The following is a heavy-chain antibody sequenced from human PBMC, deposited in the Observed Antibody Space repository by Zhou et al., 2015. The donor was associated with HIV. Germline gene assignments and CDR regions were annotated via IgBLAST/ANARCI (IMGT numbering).Heavy chain of an antibody. Sequence: QVQLVQSGAEVKKPGASVKVSCKASGYTFTSYGISWVRQAPGQGLEWMGWISAYNGNTNYAQKLQGRVTMTTDTSTSTAYMELRSLRSDDTAVYYCARDRREVKQWLVRGFSHGFDYWGQGTLVTVSS. D-gene: IGHD6-19*01. J-gene: IGHJ4*02. V-gene: IGHV1-18*01. CDR2: ISAYNGNT. CDR1: GYTFTSYG. CDR3: ARDRREVKQWLVRGFSHGFDY.